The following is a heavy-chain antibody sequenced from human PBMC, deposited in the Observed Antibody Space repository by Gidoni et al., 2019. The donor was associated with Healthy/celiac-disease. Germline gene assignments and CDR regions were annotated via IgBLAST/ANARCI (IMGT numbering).Heavy chain of an antibody. V-gene: IGHV3-23*01. D-gene: IGHD3-22*01. CDR3: AKVYYDSSGYRVSERSFDY. J-gene: IGHJ4*02. CDR2: ISGSGGST. Sequence: EVQLLESGGGLVQPGGSLRLSCAASGFTFTSYAMSWVRQAPGKGREWVSAISGSGGSTYYEDSVKGRFTISRDNSKNTLYLQMNSLRAEDTAVYYCAKVYYDSSGYRVSERSFDYWGQGTLVTVSS. CDR1: GFTFTSYA.